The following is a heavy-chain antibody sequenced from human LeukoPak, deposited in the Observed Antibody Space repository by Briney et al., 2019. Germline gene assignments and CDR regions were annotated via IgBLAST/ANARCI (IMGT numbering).Heavy chain of an antibody. V-gene: IGHV4-38-2*02. Sequence: PSETLTLTCTVSSNSISSGYYWGWIRQPPGKGLEWIGSIYHSGSTCYNPSLKSRVTILVDTSKNQFSLRLSSVTAADTAVCYCARLHFFGYSGYAFDYWGQGTLVTVSS. CDR2: IYHSGST. J-gene: IGHJ4*02. CDR3: ARLHFFGYSGYAFDY. D-gene: IGHD5-12*01. CDR1: SNSISSGYY.